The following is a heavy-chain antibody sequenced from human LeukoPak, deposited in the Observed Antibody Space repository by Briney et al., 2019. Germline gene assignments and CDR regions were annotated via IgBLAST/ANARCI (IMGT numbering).Heavy chain of an antibody. J-gene: IGHJ4*02. V-gene: IGHV1-2*02. Sequence: ASVTVSCKTSGYTFTVHYIHWVRQAPGQGLELMGWISPSSGDTNYAQKFQGRVTMTRDTSISTVYMELRSLRSDDSAVYYCARSAGLDQWGQGTLVTVSS. CDR2: ISPSSGDT. CDR1: GYTFTVHY. D-gene: IGHD4/OR15-4a*01. CDR3: ARSAGLDQ.